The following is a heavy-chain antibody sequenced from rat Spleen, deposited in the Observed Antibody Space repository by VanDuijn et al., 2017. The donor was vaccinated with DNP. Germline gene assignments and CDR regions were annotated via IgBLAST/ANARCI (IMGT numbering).Heavy chain of an antibody. J-gene: IGHJ1*01. Sequence: EVQLVESGGGLVEPGRSLKLSCVASGFSFRNYYMAWVRQTPTKGLEWVAYISYDGGITSYGDSVKGRFTNSIDNPKSSLYLQMNSLKSEDTATYYCARGSSSIYWYFDFWGPGTMVTVSS. CDR2: ISYDGGIT. CDR3: ARGSSSIYWYFDF. V-gene: IGHV5-20*01. D-gene: IGHD1-2*01. CDR1: GFSFRNYY.